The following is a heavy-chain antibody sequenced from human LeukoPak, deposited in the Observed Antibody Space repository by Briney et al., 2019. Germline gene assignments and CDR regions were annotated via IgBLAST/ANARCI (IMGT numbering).Heavy chain of an antibody. D-gene: IGHD6-19*01. V-gene: IGHV4-34*01. CDR2: INHSGST. J-gene: IGHJ4*02. CDR1: GGSFSGYY. Sequence: PSETLSLTCAVYGGSFSGYYWSWIRQPPGKGLEWIGEINHSGSTNYNPSLKSRVTISVDTSKNQFSLKLSSVTAADTAVYYCARRQPAVAPYFDYWGQGTLVTVSS. CDR3: ARRQPAVAPYFDY.